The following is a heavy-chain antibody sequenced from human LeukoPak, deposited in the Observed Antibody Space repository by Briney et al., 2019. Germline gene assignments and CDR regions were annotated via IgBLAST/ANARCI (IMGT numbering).Heavy chain of an antibody. D-gene: IGHD6-19*01. V-gene: IGHV4-30-4*08. CDR2: IYYSGST. J-gene: IGHJ4*02. Sequence: LRLSCAASGFTFSDYYMSWIRQAPGKGLEWVGYIYYSGSTYYNPSLKSRVTISVDTSKNQFSLKLSSVTAADTAVYYCARDLSRVAGTLDYWGQGTLVTVSS. CDR1: GFTFSDYY. CDR3: ARDLSRVAGTLDY.